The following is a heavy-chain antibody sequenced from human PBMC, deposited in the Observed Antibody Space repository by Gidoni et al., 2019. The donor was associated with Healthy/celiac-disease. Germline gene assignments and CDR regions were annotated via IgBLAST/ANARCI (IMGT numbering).Heavy chain of an antibody. V-gene: IGHV3-23*04. CDR1: GLTFSSYA. CDR3: AKDFTRKNSRYFDY. Sequence: EVQLGESGGGLVQPGGSLRRSCEASGLTFSSYAMSWVRQAPGKGLEWVSAISGSGGSTYYADSVKGRFTISRDNSKNTLYLQMNSLRAEDTAVYYCAKDFTRKNSRYFDYWGQGTLVTVSS. D-gene: IGHD4-4*01. J-gene: IGHJ4*02. CDR2: ISGSGGST.